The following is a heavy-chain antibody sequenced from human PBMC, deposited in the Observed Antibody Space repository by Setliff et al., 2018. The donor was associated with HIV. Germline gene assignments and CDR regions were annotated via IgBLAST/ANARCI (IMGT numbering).Heavy chain of an antibody. CDR1: GLTLSTYS. J-gene: IGHJ4*02. CDR2: IDPTGTYT. CDR3: AKVDDGQCNTFNCRDFDY. D-gene: IGHD1-1*01. Sequence: GGSLSLSCAASGLTLSTYSMSWVRQAPGKGLQWVSAIDPTGTYTYYADAVKGRFTISRDNFRNTLSLQMNSLTAEDSAIYYCAKVDDGQCNTFNCRDFDYWGRGTLVTVS. V-gene: IGHV3-23*05.